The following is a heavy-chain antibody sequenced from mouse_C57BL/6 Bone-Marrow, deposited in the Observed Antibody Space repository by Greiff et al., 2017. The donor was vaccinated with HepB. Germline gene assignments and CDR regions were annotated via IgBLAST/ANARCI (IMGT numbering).Heavy chain of an antibody. CDR2: INPSSGYT. CDR3: AFSDYEYFEY. Sequence: VQLQQSGAELARPGASVKMSCKASGYTFTSYTMHWVKQRPGQGLEWIGYINPSSGYTKYNQKFKDKATLTADKSSSTAYMQLSSLTSEDSAVYYCAFSDYEYFEYWGKGTTLTVSS. D-gene: IGHD2-4*01. V-gene: IGHV1-4*01. CDR1: GYTFTSYT. J-gene: IGHJ2*01.